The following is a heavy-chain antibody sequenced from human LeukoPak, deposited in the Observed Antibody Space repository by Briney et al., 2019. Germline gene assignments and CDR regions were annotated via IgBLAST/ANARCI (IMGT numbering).Heavy chain of an antibody. CDR2: IYYSGST. CDR1: GGSISSYY. CDR3: ARSHYYDSWDY. D-gene: IGHD3-22*01. V-gene: IGHV4-59*01. J-gene: IGHJ4*02. Sequence: SETLSLTCTVSGGSISSYYWSWIRQPPGKGLEWIGYIYYSGSTNYNPSLKSRATISVDTSKNQFSLKLSSVTAADTAVYYCARSHYYDSWDYWGQGTLVTVSS.